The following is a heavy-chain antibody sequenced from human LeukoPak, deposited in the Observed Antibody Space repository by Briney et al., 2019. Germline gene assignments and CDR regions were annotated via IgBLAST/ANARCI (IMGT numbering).Heavy chain of an antibody. Sequence: GGSLRLSCAASGFTFTTYAMSWVRQAPGKGLEWVSDISGRGDSTYYADSVKGRFTVSRDNSENTLFLQMNSLRAEDTAIYFCAKGQGGDFWSGSAYFDWGQGTLVTVSS. CDR2: ISGRGDST. J-gene: IGHJ4*02. CDR3: AKGQGGDFWSGSAYFD. D-gene: IGHD3-3*01. CDR1: GFTFTTYA. V-gene: IGHV3-23*01.